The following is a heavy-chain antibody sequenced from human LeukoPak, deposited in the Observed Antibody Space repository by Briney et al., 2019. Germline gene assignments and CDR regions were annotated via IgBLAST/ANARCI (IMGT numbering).Heavy chain of an antibody. Sequence: ASVRVSCKASGYTFTSYGISWVRQAPGQGLEWMGWISAYNGNTNYAQKLQGRVTMTADTSTSTAYMELRGLRSDDTAVYYCARVAVAGTFAYYYGMDVWGQGTTVTVSS. D-gene: IGHD6-19*01. CDR1: GYTFTSYG. V-gene: IGHV1-18*01. CDR3: ARVAVAGTFAYYYGMDV. CDR2: ISAYNGNT. J-gene: IGHJ6*02.